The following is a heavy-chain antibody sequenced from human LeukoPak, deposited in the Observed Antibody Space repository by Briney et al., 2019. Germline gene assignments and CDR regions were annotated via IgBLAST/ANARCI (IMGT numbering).Heavy chain of an antibody. CDR1: GFTFSSYA. CDR2: ISGSGGST. D-gene: IGHD5-12*01. V-gene: IGHV3-23*01. J-gene: IGHJ5*02. CDR3: AKVGRSGRGAYRFDP. Sequence: GGSLRLSCAASGFTFSSYAMSWVRQAPGKGLEWVSAISGSGGSTYYADSVKGRFTISRDNSKNTLYLQMNSLRAEDTAVYYCAKVGRSGRGAYRFDPWGQGTLVTVSS.